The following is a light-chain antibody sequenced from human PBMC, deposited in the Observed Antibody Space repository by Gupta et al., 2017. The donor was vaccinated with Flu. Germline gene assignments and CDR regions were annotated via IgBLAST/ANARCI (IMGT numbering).Light chain of an antibody. CDR3: QQYDGWPPAFT. CDR2: GTS. Sequence: EIVMTQSPATLSVSPGERAALSCRASQTITRNLAWYQQKPGQAPRLLIYGTSTRATGIPARFSGRGSGTEFTLTISSLQSEDVAVYYCQQYDGWPPAFTFGQETKLEIK. J-gene: IGKJ2*01. V-gene: IGKV3-15*01. CDR1: QTITRN.